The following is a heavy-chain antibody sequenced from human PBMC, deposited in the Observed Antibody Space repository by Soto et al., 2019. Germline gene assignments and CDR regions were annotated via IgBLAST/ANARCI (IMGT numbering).Heavy chain of an antibody. Sequence: ASVKVSCKASGYTFTSYGIHWVRQAPGQRLEWMGWINAANGDTKYSPKFQGRVTITRDTSASTAYMELSSLRSEDMAVYYCVRRHVSATGIDWFDPWGQGTLVTVSS. V-gene: IGHV1-3*01. J-gene: IGHJ5*02. D-gene: IGHD6-13*01. CDR3: VRRHVSATGIDWFDP. CDR1: GYTFTSYG. CDR2: INAANGDT.